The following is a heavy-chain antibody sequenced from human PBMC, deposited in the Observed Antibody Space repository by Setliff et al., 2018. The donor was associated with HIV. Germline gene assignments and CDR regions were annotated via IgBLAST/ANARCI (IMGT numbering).Heavy chain of an antibody. V-gene: IGHV4-39*01. CDR3: ARLGGILTGTPVIDY. J-gene: IGHJ4*02. CDR1: GGSIISYPNY. D-gene: IGHD3-9*01. CDR2: IRHTGGT. Sequence: SETLSLTCTVPGGSIISYPNYWGWIRQPPGKGLEWLAGIRHTGGTYYYPWDTYYNPSLKSRVTISVETSKNQISLKVTSVTAADTAVYYCARLGGILTGTPVIDYWGQGTLVTVSS.